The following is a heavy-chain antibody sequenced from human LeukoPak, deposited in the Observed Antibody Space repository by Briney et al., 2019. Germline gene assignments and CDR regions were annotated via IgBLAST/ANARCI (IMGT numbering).Heavy chain of an antibody. Sequence: PGGSLRLSCAASGFTFSSYWMSWVRQAPGKGREWVANIKQDGSEKYYVDSVKGRFTIPRDNAKNSLYLQMNSLRAEDTAVYYCARDKAYYDIFYYYYYYMDVWGKGTTVTISS. CDR3: ARDKAYYDIFYYYYYYMDV. CDR1: GFTFSSYW. D-gene: IGHD3-9*01. V-gene: IGHV3-7*01. J-gene: IGHJ6*03. CDR2: IKQDGSEK.